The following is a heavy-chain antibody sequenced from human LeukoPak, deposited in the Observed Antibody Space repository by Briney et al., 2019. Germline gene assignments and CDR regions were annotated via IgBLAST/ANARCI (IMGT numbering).Heavy chain of an antibody. V-gene: IGHV3-30-3*01. CDR2: ISYDGSNK. CDR3: ARDAAVAGAVNWFDP. Sequence: GRSLRLSCAASGFIFSTYTMHWVRQAPGKGLEWVAVISYDGSNKYYADSVKGRFTISRDTSKNTLYLQMNSLRAEDTAVYYCARDAAVAGAVNWFDPWGQGTLVTVSS. J-gene: IGHJ5*02. D-gene: IGHD6-19*01. CDR1: GFIFSTYT.